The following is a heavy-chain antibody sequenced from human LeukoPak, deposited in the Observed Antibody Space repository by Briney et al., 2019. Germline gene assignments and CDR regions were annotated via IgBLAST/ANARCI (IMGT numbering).Heavy chain of an antibody. V-gene: IGHV3-7*01. J-gene: IGHJ4*02. CDR3: ARGTYYFDY. D-gene: IGHD1-14*01. CDR1: GFTFSSYW. CDR2: IKQDGSEK. Sequence: PGGSLRLSCAASGFTFSSYWMSWVRQAPGKGLEWVANIKQDGSEKYYVDSVKGRFTISRDNAENALYLQMNTLRAEDTAVYYCARGTYYFDYWGQGTLVTVSS.